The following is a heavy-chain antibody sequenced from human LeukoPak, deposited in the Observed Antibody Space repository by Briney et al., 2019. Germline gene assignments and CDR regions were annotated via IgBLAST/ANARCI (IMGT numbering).Heavy chain of an antibody. CDR3: ATERPGSRTLDS. CDR1: GGSISSSSYY. J-gene: IGHJ4*02. Sequence: ETLSLTCTVSGGSISSSSYYWGWVRLAPGKGLEWVSIVYSVGATYYEDSVKGRFTISRDDSKNIVYLQMNNLRSEDTAVYFCATERPGSRTLDSWGQGTLVTVSS. V-gene: IGHV3-66*01. CDR2: VYSVGAT. D-gene: IGHD1-14*01.